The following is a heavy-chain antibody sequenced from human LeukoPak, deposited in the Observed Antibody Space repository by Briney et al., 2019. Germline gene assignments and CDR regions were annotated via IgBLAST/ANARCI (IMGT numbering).Heavy chain of an antibody. D-gene: IGHD3-9*01. CDR2: IVIANGNT. J-gene: IGHJ4*02. Sequence: SVMVSCKASGFTFARSAVQWVRQARGQRPEWIGWIVIANGNTNYAQKFQERLTITRDMSTSTAYMELSSLRSEDTAVYYCAAEDDFLTGYYDFDYWGQGTVVTVSS. CDR3: AAEDDFLTGYYDFDY. CDR1: GFTFARSA. V-gene: IGHV1-58*01.